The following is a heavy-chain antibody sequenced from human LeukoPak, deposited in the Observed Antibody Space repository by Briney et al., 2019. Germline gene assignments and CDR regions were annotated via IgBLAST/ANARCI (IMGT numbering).Heavy chain of an antibody. Sequence: SETLSLTCTVSGGSISSGSYYWGWIRQPPGKGLERIGSIYYSGSTYYKPSLKSRVTISLDTSKNQFSLKLSSVTAADTAVYYCARDTAKVTFDNWGQGTLVTVSS. CDR1: GGSISSGSYY. V-gene: IGHV4-39*07. D-gene: IGHD5-18*01. CDR3: ARDTAKVTFDN. CDR2: IYYSGST. J-gene: IGHJ4*02.